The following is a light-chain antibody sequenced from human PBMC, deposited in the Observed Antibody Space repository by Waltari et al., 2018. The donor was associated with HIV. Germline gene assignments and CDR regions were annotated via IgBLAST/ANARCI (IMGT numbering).Light chain of an antibody. Sequence: QSVLTQPPSASGTPGPRVTISSSGSISNIGSNYDYWYHQSPRTAPNTLIIRNIQRPSGGPSGFSGSKSGSSASLATIGVLSEDEADYYCAAWDASLSAVVFGGGTKLTVL. J-gene: IGLJ2*01. CDR2: RNI. CDR3: AAWDASLSAVV. V-gene: IGLV1-47*01. CDR1: ISNIGSNY.